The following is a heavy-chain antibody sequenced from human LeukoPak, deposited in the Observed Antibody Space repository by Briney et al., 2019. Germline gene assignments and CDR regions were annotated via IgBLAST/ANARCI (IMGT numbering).Heavy chain of an antibody. J-gene: IGHJ4*02. CDR2: ISYDGSNK. CDR1: GFTFSNYG. D-gene: IGHD3-22*01. V-gene: IGHV3-30*18. Sequence: HPGRSLRLSCAASGFTFSNYGMHWVRQAPGKGLEWVAVISYDGSNKYYADSVKGRFAISRDNSKNTLYLQMNSLRAEDTAVYYCAKDSSGDSWGQGTLVTVSS. CDR3: AKDSSGDS.